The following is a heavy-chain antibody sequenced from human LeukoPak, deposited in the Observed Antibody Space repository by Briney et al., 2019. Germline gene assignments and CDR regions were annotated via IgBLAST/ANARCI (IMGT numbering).Heavy chain of an antibody. J-gene: IGHJ4*02. CDR2: ISGSGGTT. CDR3: AKGRGSSSWYPFDY. Sequence: PGGPLRLSCAASGFTFSSHAMSWVRQAPGKGLEWVSAISGSGGTTYYADSVKGRFTISRDNSKNTLYLQMNSLRAEDSAVYYCAKGRGSSSWYPFDYWGQGTLVTVSS. CDR1: GFTFSSHA. D-gene: IGHD6-13*01. V-gene: IGHV3-23*01.